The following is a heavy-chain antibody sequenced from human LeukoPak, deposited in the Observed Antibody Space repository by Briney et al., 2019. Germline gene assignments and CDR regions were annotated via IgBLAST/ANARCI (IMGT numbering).Heavy chain of an antibody. V-gene: IGHV4-34*01. Sequence: SETLSLTCIVSGDSIISDTYYWSWIRQPPGKGLEWIGEINHSGSTNYNPSLKSRVTISVDTSKNQFSLKLSSVTAADTAVYYCARRHYYGSKQGLFDYWGQGTLVTVSS. J-gene: IGHJ4*02. CDR2: INHSGST. D-gene: IGHD3-10*01. CDR3: ARRHYYGSKQGLFDY. CDR1: GDSIISDTYY.